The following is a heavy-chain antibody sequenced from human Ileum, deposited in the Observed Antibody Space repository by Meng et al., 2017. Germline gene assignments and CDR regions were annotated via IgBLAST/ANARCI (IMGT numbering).Heavy chain of an antibody. CDR3: AKDTGWMGTVTTFLDY. J-gene: IGHJ4*02. Sequence: GGSLRLSCAASGFTFDDYAMHWVRQAPGKGLEWVSGISWNSGSIGYADSVKGRFTISRDNAKNSLYLQMNSLRAEDTALYYCAKDTGWMGTVTTFLDYWGQGTLVTVSS. V-gene: IGHV3-9*01. CDR2: ISWNSGSI. D-gene: IGHD4-11*01. CDR1: GFTFDDYA.